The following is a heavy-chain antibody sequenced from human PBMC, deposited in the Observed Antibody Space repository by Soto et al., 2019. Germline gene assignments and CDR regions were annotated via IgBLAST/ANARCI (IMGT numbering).Heavy chain of an antibody. V-gene: IGHV3-53*02. Sequence: EVQLVETGGGLIQPGGSLRLSCAASGFTVSSHYMSWVRQAPGKGLEWVSVIYSGGSTYYADSVKGRFTISRDNSKNTLYLQMNSLRAEDTAVYYCARVDGSGSYYDYYYYGMDVWGQGTTVTVSS. J-gene: IGHJ6*02. CDR2: IYSGGST. D-gene: IGHD1-26*01. CDR1: GFTVSSHY. CDR3: ARVDGSGSYYDYYYYGMDV.